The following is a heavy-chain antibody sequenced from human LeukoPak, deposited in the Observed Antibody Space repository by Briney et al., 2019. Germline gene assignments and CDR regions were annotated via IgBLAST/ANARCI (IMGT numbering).Heavy chain of an antibody. CDR3: ARDGTMVRGVMGYYYGMDV. D-gene: IGHD3-10*01. Sequence: WASVKVSCKASGYTFTGYYMHWVRQAPGQGLEWMGWINPNSGGTNYAQKFQGRVTMTRDTSISTAYMELSRLRSDDTAVYYCARDGTMVRGVMGYYYGMDVWGQGTTVTVSS. CDR1: GYTFTGYY. CDR2: INPNSGGT. V-gene: IGHV1-2*02. J-gene: IGHJ6*02.